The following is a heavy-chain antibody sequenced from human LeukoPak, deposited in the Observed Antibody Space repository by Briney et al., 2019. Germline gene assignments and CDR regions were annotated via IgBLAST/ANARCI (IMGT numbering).Heavy chain of an antibody. Sequence: SETLSLTCTVSGGSISSYYWSWIRQPPGKGLEWIGYIYYSGSTYYNPSLKSRVTISVDTSKNQFSLKLSSVTAADTAVYYCARSMVRGVPHFDYWGQGTLVTVSS. CDR3: ARSMVRGVPHFDY. CDR2: IYYSGST. D-gene: IGHD3-10*01. V-gene: IGHV4-59*08. CDR1: GGSISSYY. J-gene: IGHJ4*02.